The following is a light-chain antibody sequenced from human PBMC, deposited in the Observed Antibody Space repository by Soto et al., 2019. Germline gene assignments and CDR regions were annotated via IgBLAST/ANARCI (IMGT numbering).Light chain of an antibody. CDR3: QTWGTGIVV. Sequence: QPVLTQSPSASASLGASVKLTCTLSSGHSTYAIAWLQQRPEKGPRSLMKLNSDGSHSKGDGIPDRFSGSSSGAERYLTISSLQSEDEADYNCQTWGTGIVVFGGGTKLTVL. V-gene: IGLV4-69*01. CDR1: SGHSTYA. J-gene: IGLJ2*01. CDR2: LNSDGSH.